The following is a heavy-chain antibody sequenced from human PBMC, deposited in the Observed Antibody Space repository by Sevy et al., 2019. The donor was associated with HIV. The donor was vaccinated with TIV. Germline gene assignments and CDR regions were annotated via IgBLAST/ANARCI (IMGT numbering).Heavy chain of an antibody. D-gene: IGHD3-10*01. Sequence: GGSLRLSCGVSGFTFSSYAMTWVRQPPGKGLEWVSIISGSGATTSYADSVKGRFTISRDNSKNALYLQMNSLRAEDTAVYYCATLRSGVLKPRYYVDYWGQGTLVTVSS. CDR3: ATLRSGVLKPRYYVDY. CDR2: ISGSGATT. J-gene: IGHJ4*02. CDR1: GFTFSSYA. V-gene: IGHV3-23*01.